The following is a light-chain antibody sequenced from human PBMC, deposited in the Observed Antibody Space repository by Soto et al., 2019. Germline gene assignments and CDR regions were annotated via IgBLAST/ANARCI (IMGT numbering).Light chain of an antibody. CDR1: SSDVGGYNY. CDR2: DVS. J-gene: IGLJ2*01. V-gene: IGLV2-11*01. Sequence: QSVLTQPRSVSGSPGQSVTISCTGTSSDVGGYNYVSWYQQHPGKAPQLMIYDVSKRPSGVPDRFSGSKSGNTASLTISGLQAEDEADYCCCSYAGSDTLNVVFGGGTKLTVL. CDR3: CSYAGSDTLNVV.